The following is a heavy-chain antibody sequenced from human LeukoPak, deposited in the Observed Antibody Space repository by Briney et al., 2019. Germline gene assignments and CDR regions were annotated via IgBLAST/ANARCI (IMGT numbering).Heavy chain of an antibody. CDR2: IIPDGSAT. D-gene: IGHD6-19*01. CDR3: TRSGYSNGYDY. V-gene: IGHV3-74*01. Sequence: GGSLRLSCVASGFTFSGHLMHWVRQVPGKGLVAVSRIIPDGSATGYADSVKGRFTISRDNAKNTLYLEMNSLTPEDTALYYCTRSGYSNGYDYWGQGTLVTVSS. CDR1: GFTFSGHL. J-gene: IGHJ4*02.